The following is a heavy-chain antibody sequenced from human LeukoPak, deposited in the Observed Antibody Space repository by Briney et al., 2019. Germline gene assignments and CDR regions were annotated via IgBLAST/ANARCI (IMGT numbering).Heavy chain of an antibody. CDR1: GYTLTSYY. V-gene: IGHV1-46*01. J-gene: IGHJ5*02. Sequence: GASVKVSCKASGYTLTSYYIHWVRQAPGLGLQWMGMIKPSGGSIRYEQNFQGRVTMTRDTSTSTVYMELSSLTSEDTAVYYCARDFYSSSSTGVPNSFDPWGQGTLVTVSS. CDR3: ARDFYSSSSTGVPNSFDP. D-gene: IGHD6-6*01. CDR2: IKPSGGSI.